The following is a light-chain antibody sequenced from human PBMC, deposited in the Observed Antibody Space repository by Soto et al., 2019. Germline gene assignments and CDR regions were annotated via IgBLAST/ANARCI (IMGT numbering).Light chain of an antibody. CDR3: QEYNNWHPIT. J-gene: IGKJ4*01. CDR1: QSISSK. Sequence: EIVMTQSPATLSVSPGERATLSCRASQSISSKLAWYQQKPGQAPRLLIYGASTRETGIPVRFSGSGSGTEFTLTITSLQSEDSAVYYCQEYNNWHPITFGGGTKVDIK. V-gene: IGKV3-15*01. CDR2: GAS.